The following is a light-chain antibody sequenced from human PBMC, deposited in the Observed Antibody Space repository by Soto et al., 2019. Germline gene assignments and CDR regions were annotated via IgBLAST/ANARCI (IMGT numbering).Light chain of an antibody. CDR2: DVS. J-gene: IGLJ1*01. Sequence: QSVLTQPRSVSGSPGQSVTISCTGTSRDVGGYNYVSWYQQHPGKAPKLMNYDVSKRPSGVPDRFSGSKSGNTASLTISGLQAEDEADYYCCSYAGSPYVFGTGTKLTVL. CDR1: SRDVGGYNY. CDR3: CSYAGSPYV. V-gene: IGLV2-11*01.